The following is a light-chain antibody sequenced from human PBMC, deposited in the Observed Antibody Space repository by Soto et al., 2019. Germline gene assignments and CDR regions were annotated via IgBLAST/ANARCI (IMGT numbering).Light chain of an antibody. CDR1: QSISSY. J-gene: IGKJ4*01. CDR2: AAS. V-gene: IGKV1-39*01. CDR3: QQSGTSAPLT. Sequence: DIHITQSPSSLSASVGDRVSITCRASQSISSYLNWYQQKPGKAPKLLIYAASSLQSGVPSRFSGSGSGTDFTLTISRLEPEDFAVYYCQQSGTSAPLTFGGGTKVDIK.